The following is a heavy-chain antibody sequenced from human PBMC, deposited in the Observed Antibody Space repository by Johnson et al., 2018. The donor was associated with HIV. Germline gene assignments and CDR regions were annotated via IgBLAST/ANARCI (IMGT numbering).Heavy chain of an antibody. CDR1: DFTFTNNA. Sequence: QVQLVESGGGVVQPGSSLRLSCAASDFTFTNNAIHWVRQAPGKGLEWVAVISYDGTNTYYADSVKGRFTISRDNSRNTVFLQMIILRPKDTAMYYCASGVTARAPLLIWGQGTMVTVSS. D-gene: IGHD6-6*01. CDR3: ASGVTARAPLLI. CDR2: ISYDGTNT. J-gene: IGHJ3*02. V-gene: IGHV3-30*04.